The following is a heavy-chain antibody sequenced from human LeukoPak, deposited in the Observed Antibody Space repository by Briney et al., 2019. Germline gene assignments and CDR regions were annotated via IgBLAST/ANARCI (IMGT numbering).Heavy chain of an antibody. CDR1: GYTFTSYD. V-gene: IGHV1-8*01. D-gene: IGHD6-13*01. Sequence: ASVKVSCKASGYTFTSYDIHWVRQATGQGLEWMGWMNPNSGNTGYAQKFQGRVTMTRNTSISTAYMELSSLRSEDTAVYYCARGGIAAAAHDPWGQGTLVTVSS. CDR3: ARGGIAAAAHDP. CDR2: MNPNSGNT. J-gene: IGHJ5*02.